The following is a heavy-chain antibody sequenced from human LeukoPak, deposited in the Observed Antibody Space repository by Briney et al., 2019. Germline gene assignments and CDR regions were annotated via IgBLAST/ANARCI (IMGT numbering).Heavy chain of an antibody. J-gene: IGHJ4*02. CDR2: IYHSGST. CDR1: GYFISSGYY. D-gene: IGHD6-19*01. Sequence: KPSETLSLTCTVSGYFISSGYYCGWIREPPGKGLEWIGSIYHSGSTYYNPSLKSRVTISVDTSKNQFSLKLSSVTAADTAVYYCARDSSGWFGFDYWGQGTLVTVSS. V-gene: IGHV4-38-2*02. CDR3: ARDSSGWFGFDY.